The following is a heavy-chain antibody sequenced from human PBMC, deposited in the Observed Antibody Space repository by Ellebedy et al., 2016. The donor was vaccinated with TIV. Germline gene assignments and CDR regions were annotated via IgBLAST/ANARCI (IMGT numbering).Heavy chain of an antibody. V-gene: IGHV4-61*08. D-gene: IGHD1-7*01. CDR3: AATGPTDY. CDR2: IYRNEFT. J-gene: IGHJ4*02. Sequence: MPSETLSLTCTVSGGSVSSSDYFCSCIRQSPGKGLEWIGYIYRNEFTNYNPSLKSRVTISVDTSKNQFSLKLSSVTAADTAVYYCAATGPTDYWGQGTLVTVSS. CDR1: GGSVSSSDYF.